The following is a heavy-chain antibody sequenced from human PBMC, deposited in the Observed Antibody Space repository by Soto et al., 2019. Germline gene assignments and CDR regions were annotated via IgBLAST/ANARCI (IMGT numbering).Heavy chain of an antibody. CDR3: AKWPRDSSGYYYFDY. CDR1: GFTFSSYA. J-gene: IGHJ4*02. CDR2: ISGSGGST. D-gene: IGHD3-22*01. Sequence: GGSLRLSCAASGFTFSSYAMSWVRQAPGKGLEWVSAISGSGGSTYYADSVKGRFTISRDNSKNTLYLQMNSLRAGDTAVYYCAKWPRDSSGYYYFDYWGQGTLVTVSS. V-gene: IGHV3-23*01.